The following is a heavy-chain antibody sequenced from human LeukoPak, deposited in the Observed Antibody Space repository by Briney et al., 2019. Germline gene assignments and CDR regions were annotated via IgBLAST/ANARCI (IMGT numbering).Heavy chain of an antibody. V-gene: IGHV3-48*03. CDR2: ISSSGSTI. CDR1: GFSISNYE. Sequence: PGGSLRLSCAASGFSISNYEMKWVRQAPGKGLEWVSYISSSGSTIYYADSVKGRFTISRDNAKNSLYLQMNSLRAEDTAVYYCARVELAPYYYYMDVWGKGTTVTVSS. J-gene: IGHJ6*03. D-gene: IGHD1-7*01. CDR3: ARVELAPYYYYMDV.